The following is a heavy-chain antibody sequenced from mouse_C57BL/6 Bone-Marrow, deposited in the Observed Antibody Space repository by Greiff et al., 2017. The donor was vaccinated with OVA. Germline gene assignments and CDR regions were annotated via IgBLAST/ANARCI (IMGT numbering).Heavy chain of an antibody. CDR1: GISITTGNYR. J-gene: IGHJ4*01. CDR3: ARSHYYGSSDYYAMDY. V-gene: IGHV3-5*01. Sequence: EVQLVESGPGLVKPSQTVFLTCTVTGISITTGNYRWSWIRQFPGNKLEWIGYIYYSGTITYNPSLTSRTTITRDTPKNQFFLEMNSLTAEDTATYYCARSHYYGSSDYYAMDYWGQGTSVTVSS. CDR2: IYYSGTI. D-gene: IGHD1-1*01.